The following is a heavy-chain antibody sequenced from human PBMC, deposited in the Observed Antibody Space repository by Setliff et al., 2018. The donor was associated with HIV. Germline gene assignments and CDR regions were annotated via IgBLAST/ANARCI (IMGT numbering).Heavy chain of an antibody. CDR3: VRGYDSSGYSDFFDY. J-gene: IGHJ4*02. D-gene: IGHD3-22*01. CDR2: INQDGSEK. Sequence: GGSLRLSCEASGFAFTTHWINWVRQAPGKGLEWVAIINQDGSEKFYVDSVKGRFTISRDNAKNSLSLEMSRLRVEDTAVYYCVRGYDSSGYSDFFDYWGQGTLVTVSS. CDR1: GFAFTTHW. V-gene: IGHV3-7*01.